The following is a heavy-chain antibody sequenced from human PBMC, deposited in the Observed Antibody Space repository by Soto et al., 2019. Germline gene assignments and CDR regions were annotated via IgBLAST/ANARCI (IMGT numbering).Heavy chain of an antibody. CDR1: GYTFTGYF. CDR3: ARVIRGAYYNSPLDT. Sequence: ASVKVSCKASGYTFTGYFMRWVRQAPGQGLEWMGWINPYSGGADYAQSFQGRVTMTRDTSISTVYMELSRLRFDDTAVYYCARVIRGAYYNSPLDTWGPGTVVTVSS. D-gene: IGHD3-10*01. V-gene: IGHV1-2*02. CDR2: INPYSGGA. J-gene: IGHJ5*02.